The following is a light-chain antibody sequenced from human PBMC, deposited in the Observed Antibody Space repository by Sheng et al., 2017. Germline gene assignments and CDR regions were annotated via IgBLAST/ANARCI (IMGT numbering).Light chain of an antibody. Sequence: QSVLTQPPSVSGAPGQRVTISCTGSSSNIGAGYDVHWYQQLPGTAPKLLIYGNSNRPSGIPDRFSGSKSGTSATLGITGLQTGDEADYYCGTWDTSLSTGVFGTGTKVTVL. CDR1: SSNIGAGYD. V-gene: IGLV1-40*01. CDR3: GTWDTSLSTGV. CDR2: GNS. J-gene: IGLJ1*01.